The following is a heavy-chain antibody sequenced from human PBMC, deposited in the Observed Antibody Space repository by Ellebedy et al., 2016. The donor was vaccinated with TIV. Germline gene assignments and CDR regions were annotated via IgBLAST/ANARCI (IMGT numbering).Heavy chain of an antibody. CDR3: ASSTTTPGAFDY. D-gene: IGHD1-1*01. J-gene: IGHJ4*02. CDR1: GFSFSGHW. CDR2: IHPDGTIT. V-gene: IGHV3-74*01. Sequence: GGSLRLSCAASGFSFSGHWMHWVRLAPGKGLVWVSRIHPDGTITHYADAVKGRFTISRDNSKNTLYLQMNSLRAEDTAVYYCASSTTTPGAFDYWGQGTLVTVSS.